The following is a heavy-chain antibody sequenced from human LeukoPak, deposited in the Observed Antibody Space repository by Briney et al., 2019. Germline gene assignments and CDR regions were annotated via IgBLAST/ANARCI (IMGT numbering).Heavy chain of an antibody. V-gene: IGHV4-39*07. J-gene: IGHJ6*03. CDR3: ARGWDSSGWAIYYYYYMDV. D-gene: IGHD6-19*01. CDR2: IYYSGST. Sequence: SETLSLTCTVSGGSISSSYSYWGWIRQPPGKGLEWIGNIYYSGSTYYNPSLKSRVTISVDTSKNQFSLKLSSVTAADTAVYYCARGWDSSGWAIYYYYYMDVWGKGTTVTVSS. CDR1: GGSISSSYSY.